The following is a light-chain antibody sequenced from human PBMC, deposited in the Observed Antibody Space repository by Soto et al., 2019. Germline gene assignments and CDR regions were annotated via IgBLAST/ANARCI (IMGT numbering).Light chain of an antibody. J-gene: IGKJ1*01. Sequence: DIQMTQSPSSLSASVGDRVTITCRASQSISSYLNWYQQKPGKAPKLLIYAASSLQSGVPSRFSGSGSGTDFTLTISSLQPEDFANYYCQQSYSKPTTFGQGTKV. CDR3: QQSYSKPTT. CDR2: AAS. CDR1: QSISSY. V-gene: IGKV1-39*01.